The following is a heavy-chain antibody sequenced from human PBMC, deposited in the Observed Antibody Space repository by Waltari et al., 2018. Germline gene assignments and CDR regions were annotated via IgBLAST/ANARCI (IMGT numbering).Heavy chain of an antibody. CDR1: GITFGDYA. J-gene: IGHJ4*02. CDR2: IRSKAYGGTT. D-gene: IGHD3-22*01. CDR3: TREHATYYYDSSGYSPDY. V-gene: IGHV3-49*04. Sequence: EVQLVESGGGLVQTGRSLRLSCTASGITFGDYAMSWVRQAPGKGMEWVGFIRSKAYGGTTEYAASVKGRFTISRDDSKSIAYLQMNSLKTEDTAVYYCTREHATYYYDSSGYSPDYWGQGTLVTVSS.